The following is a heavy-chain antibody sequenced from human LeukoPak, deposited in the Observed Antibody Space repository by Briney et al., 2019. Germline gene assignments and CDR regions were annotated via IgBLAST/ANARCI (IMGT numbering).Heavy chain of an antibody. CDR1: AYSFTSYW. CDR3: ARRAAAGTYYYYYMDV. V-gene: IGHV5-51*01. D-gene: IGHD6-13*01. Sequence: GESLKISCKGSAYSFTSYWIGWVRQMPGKGLEWMGIIYPGDSDTRYSPSFQGQVTISADKSISTAYLQWSSLKASDTAMYYCARRAAAGTYYYYYMDVWGKGTTVTVSS. J-gene: IGHJ6*03. CDR2: IYPGDSDT.